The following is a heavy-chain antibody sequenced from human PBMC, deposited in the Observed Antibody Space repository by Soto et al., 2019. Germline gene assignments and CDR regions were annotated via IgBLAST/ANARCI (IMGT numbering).Heavy chain of an antibody. D-gene: IGHD2-2*01. Sequence: ASVKVSCKASVYTFSNSGTTWVRQAPGQGLEWMGWISAYNGDTNYAQKLQGRVTMTTDTSTSTAYMELRSLRSDDTAVYYCARVEKYSTSTNCLAYRGQGTLVTVSS. J-gene: IGHJ4*02. CDR3: ARVEKYSTSTNCLAY. V-gene: IGHV1-18*01. CDR1: VYTFSNSG. CDR2: ISAYNGDT.